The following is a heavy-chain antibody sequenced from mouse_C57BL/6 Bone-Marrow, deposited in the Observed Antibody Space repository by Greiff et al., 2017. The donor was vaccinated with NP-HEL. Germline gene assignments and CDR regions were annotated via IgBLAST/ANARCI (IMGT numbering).Heavy chain of an antibody. Sequence: EVQLQESVAELVRPGASVKLSCTASGFNIKNTYMHWVKQRPEQGLEWIGRIDPANGNTKYAPKFKGKATITADTSSNTAYLQLSSLTSEDTAIYYCASHKTGTGDYYAMDYWGQGTSVTVSS. D-gene: IGHD4-1*01. V-gene: IGHV14-3*01. CDR1: GFNIKNTY. J-gene: IGHJ4*01. CDR3: ASHKTGTGDYYAMDY. CDR2: IDPANGNT.